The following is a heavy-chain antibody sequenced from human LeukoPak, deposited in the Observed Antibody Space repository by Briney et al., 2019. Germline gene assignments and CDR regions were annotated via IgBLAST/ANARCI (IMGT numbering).Heavy chain of an antibody. V-gene: IGHV3-30*18. CDR3: AKDVSWNWFDP. CDR2: ISYDGSNK. Sequence: PGGSLRLSCAASGFTFSTYAMHWVRQAPGKGLEWVAVISYDGSNKYYADSVKGRFTISRANSKNTLYLQMNTLRAEDTAVYYCAKDVSWNWFDPWGQGTLVTVSS. CDR1: GFTFSTYA. J-gene: IGHJ5*02.